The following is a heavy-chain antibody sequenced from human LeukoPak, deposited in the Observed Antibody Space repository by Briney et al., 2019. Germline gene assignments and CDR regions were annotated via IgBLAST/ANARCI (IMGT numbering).Heavy chain of an antibody. CDR1: GFTFSSYA. CDR2: ISYDGSNK. J-gene: IGHJ6*02. D-gene: IGHD5-24*01. V-gene: IGHV3-30-3*01. CDR3: AREPGMAEYYYYYYGMDV. Sequence: GGSLRLSCAASGFTFSSYAMHWVRQAPGKGLEWVAVISYDGSNKYYADSVKGRFTISRDNSKNTLYLQMNSLRAEDTAVYYCAREPGMAEYYYYYYGMDVWGQGTTVTVSS.